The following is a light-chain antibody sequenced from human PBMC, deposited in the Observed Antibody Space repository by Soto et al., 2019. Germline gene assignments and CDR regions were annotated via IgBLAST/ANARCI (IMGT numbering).Light chain of an antibody. CDR1: QSVRGSY. J-gene: IGKJ2*01. V-gene: IGKV3-20*01. CDR2: EAS. CDR3: QQYGNSPHT. Sequence: ELVLTQSPGTLSSSPGERVAISCRASQSVRGSYLAWYQQQPGQAPRLLIYEASRRAPGIPDRFSGSGSGTDFILTISRLEPEDLALYFCQQYGNSPHTFGQGTKLEIK.